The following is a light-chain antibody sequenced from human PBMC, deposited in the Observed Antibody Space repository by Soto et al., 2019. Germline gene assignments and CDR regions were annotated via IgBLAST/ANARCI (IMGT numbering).Light chain of an antibody. CDR2: EVS. V-gene: IGLV2-8*01. Sequence: QSVLTQPPSASGSPGQSVTISCTGTSSDVGASNYVSWYQQHPGKAPKLMIYEVSKRPSGVPDRFSGSKSGNTASLTVSGLQAEDEADYYCSSYAGSNNFVVFGGGTKLTVL. J-gene: IGLJ2*01. CDR3: SSYAGSNNFVV. CDR1: SSDVGASNY.